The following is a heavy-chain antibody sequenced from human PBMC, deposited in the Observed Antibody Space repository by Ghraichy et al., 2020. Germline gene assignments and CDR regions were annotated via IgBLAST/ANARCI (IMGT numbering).Heavy chain of an antibody. CDR2: ISGYNDNR. J-gene: IGHJ6*02. CDR1: GYIFTRYG. Sequence: ASVKVSCKASGYIFTRYGISWVRQAPGQGLEWMGWISGYNDNRNYVQKFQDRVTMTIDTSTSTAYLELRSLRSDDTAVYYCARDDDIFTGNYNVYGMDVWGQGTTVTVS. D-gene: IGHD3-9*01. CDR3: ARDDDIFTGNYNVYGMDV. V-gene: IGHV1-18*04.